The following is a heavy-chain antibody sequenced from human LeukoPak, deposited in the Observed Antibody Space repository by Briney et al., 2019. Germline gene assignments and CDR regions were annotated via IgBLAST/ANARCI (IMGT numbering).Heavy chain of an antibody. Sequence: PGGSLRLSCAASGFTFSSYSMNWVRQAPGKGLEWVSSISSSSSYIYYADSVKGRFTISRDNAKNSLYLQMNSLRAEDTAVYYCARDPAAARPSGWFDPWGQGTLVTVSS. CDR2: ISSSSSYI. D-gene: IGHD6-13*01. CDR3: ARDPAAARPSGWFDP. CDR1: GFTFSSYS. J-gene: IGHJ5*02. V-gene: IGHV3-21*01.